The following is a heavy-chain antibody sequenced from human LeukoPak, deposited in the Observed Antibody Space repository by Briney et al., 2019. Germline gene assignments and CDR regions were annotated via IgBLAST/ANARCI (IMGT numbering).Heavy chain of an antibody. CDR3: AIPSSYDGSRYYHAY. CDR1: GITFGSYS. CDR2: IDPDGSEK. V-gene: IGHV3-7*01. J-gene: IGHJ4*02. Sequence: GGSLRLSCVASGITFGSYSMTWVRQAPGKGLEWVANIDPDGSEKDYVESVKGRLTISRDNAKKMLYLQMNSLRADDTAVYYCAIPSSYDGSRYYHAYWGQGTLVSVSS. D-gene: IGHD3-22*01.